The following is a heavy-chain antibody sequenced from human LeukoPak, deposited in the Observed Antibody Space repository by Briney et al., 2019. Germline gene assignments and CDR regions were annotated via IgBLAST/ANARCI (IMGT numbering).Heavy chain of an antibody. CDR3: ATALPMVRGAFDY. CDR1: GFTFSSYA. V-gene: IGHV3-30*04. CDR2: ISYDGSNK. Sequence: GGSLRLSCAASGFTFSSYAMHWVRQAPGKGLEWVAVISYDGSNKYYADSVKGRFTISRDNSKNTLYLQMNSLRAEDTAVYYCATALPMVRGAFDYWGPGTLVTVSS. D-gene: IGHD3-10*01. J-gene: IGHJ4*02.